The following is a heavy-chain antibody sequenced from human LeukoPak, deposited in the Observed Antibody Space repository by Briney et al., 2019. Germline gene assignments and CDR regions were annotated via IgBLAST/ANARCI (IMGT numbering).Heavy chain of an antibody. V-gene: IGHV1-2*02. CDR2: INPNSGGT. D-gene: IGHD5-12*01. Sequence: ASVKVSCKASGYTFTGYYMHWVRQAPGQGLEWMGWINPNSGGTNYAQKFQGRVTMTRDTSISTAYMELSRLRSDDTAVYYCARDEGYSGPGYWFDPWGQGTLVTVSS. J-gene: IGHJ5*02. CDR1: GYTFTGYY. CDR3: ARDEGYSGPGYWFDP.